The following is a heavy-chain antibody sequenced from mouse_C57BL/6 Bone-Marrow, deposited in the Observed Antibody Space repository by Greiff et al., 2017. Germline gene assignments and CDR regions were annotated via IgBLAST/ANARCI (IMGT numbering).Heavy chain of an antibody. J-gene: IGHJ2*01. CDR1: GFTFKSYC. Sequence: VQLQQSGAELVKPGASVKLSCTASGFTFKSYCMHWVKQRPGQGLEWIGWIDPENGDTEYTAKFKGKATITADTSSNTAYLQLSSLTSEDAAVYYCTTRPFAPCYWGQGTTLTVSS. CDR3: TTRPFAPCY. V-gene: IGHV14-4*01. CDR2: IDPENGDT.